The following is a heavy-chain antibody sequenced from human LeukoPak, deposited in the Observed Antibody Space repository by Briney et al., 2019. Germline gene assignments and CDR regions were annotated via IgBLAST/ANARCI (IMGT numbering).Heavy chain of an antibody. J-gene: IGHJ4*02. D-gene: IGHD2-2*02. CDR1: GGSISSGDYY. Sequence: PSETLSLTCTVTGGSISSGDYYWSWIRQPPGKGLEWIGYIYYSGSTYYNPSLKSRVTISVDTSKNQFSLKLSSVTAADTAVYYCARDCSSTSCYSSGDYWGQGTLVTVSS. CDR3: ARDCSSTSCYSSGDY. V-gene: IGHV4-30-4*01. CDR2: IYYSGST.